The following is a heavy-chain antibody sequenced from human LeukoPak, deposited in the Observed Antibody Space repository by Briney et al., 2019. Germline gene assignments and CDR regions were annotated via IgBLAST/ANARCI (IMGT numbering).Heavy chain of an antibody. CDR1: EFGFSSST. V-gene: IGHV3-7*02. D-gene: IGHD3-16*01. CDR2: MKEDGSEE. CDR3: VVGGAGGDYFPN. J-gene: IGHJ1*01. Sequence: GGSLRLSCAAHEFGFSSSTMSWVRQAPGKGLEWVAKMKEDGSEEEDVDAVKGRFTNSRDNAKNSLYLQMNSLRPEDTAVYFCVVGGAGGDYFPNWGQGSLVIVSS.